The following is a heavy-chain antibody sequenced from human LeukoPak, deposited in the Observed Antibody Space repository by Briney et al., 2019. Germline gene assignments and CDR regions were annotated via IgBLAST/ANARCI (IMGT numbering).Heavy chain of an antibody. V-gene: IGHV3-21*01. CDR1: GFTFSSYS. J-gene: IGHJ4*02. CDR2: ISSSSSYI. D-gene: IGHD6-19*01. Sequence: GGSLRLSCAASGFTFSSYSMNWVRQAPGKGLEWVSPISSSSSYIYYADSVKGRFTISRDNAKNSLYLQMNSLRAEDTAVYYCARDAASSGWYDVEFDYWGQGTLVTVSS. CDR3: ARDAASSGWYDVEFDY.